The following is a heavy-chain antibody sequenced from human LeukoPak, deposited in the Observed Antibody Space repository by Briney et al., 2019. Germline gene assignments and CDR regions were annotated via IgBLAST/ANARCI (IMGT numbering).Heavy chain of an antibody. Sequence: GGSLRLSCAASGFTFSSYSLNWVRQAPGKGLEWVSSISGSSSYIYYADSVKGRFTISRDNAKNSLFLQMNSLRAEDTAVYYCARDGRGDYCSGGSCLMFDPWGQGTLVTVSS. CDR3: ARDGRGDYCSGGSCLMFDP. V-gene: IGHV3-21*01. CDR2: ISGSSSYI. D-gene: IGHD2-15*01. J-gene: IGHJ5*02. CDR1: GFTFSSYS.